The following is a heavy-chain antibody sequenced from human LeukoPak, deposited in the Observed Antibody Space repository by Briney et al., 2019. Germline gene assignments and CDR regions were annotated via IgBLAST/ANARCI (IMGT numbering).Heavy chain of an antibody. D-gene: IGHD7-27*01. V-gene: IGHV3-48*03. CDR3: ARLRSDWGAFDI. Sequence: PGGSLRLSCAASGFTFSSNEMNWVRQAPGRGVEWVSYISTSGSTMYYADSVKGRFTISRDNAKNSLYLQMNSLRAEDTVYYCSARLRSDWGAFDIWGQGTIVTVSS. CDR2: ISTSGSTM. CDR1: GFTFSSNE. J-gene: IGHJ3*02.